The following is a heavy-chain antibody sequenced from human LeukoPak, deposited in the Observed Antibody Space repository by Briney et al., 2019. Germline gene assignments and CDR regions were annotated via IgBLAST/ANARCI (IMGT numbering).Heavy chain of an antibody. V-gene: IGHV3-74*01. Sequence: GGSLRLSCAASGLTFHNTWMHWIRQAPGKGLVWVSRIKGDGIATTYADSVKGRFTISRDNAKNTLYLQMNSLRAEDTAVYYCAADGEYAFLVWGQGTMVTVSS. CDR2: IKGDGIAT. CDR1: GLTFHNTW. J-gene: IGHJ3*01. CDR3: AADGEYAFLV. D-gene: IGHD2/OR15-2a*01.